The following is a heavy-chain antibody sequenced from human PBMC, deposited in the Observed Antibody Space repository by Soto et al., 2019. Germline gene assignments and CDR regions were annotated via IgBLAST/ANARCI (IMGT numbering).Heavy chain of an antibody. CDR2: IYYSGST. CDR1: GGSISSSSYY. V-gene: IGHV4-39*01. CDR3: XRVYGDRYYYYYYGMDV. Sequence: SETLSLTCTVSGGSISSSSYYWGWIRQPPGKGLEWIGSIYYSGSTYYNPSLKSRVTISVDTSKNQFSLKLSSVTAADTAVYYCXRVYGDRYYYYYYGMDVWGQGTTVTVSS. D-gene: IGHD4-17*01. J-gene: IGHJ6*02.